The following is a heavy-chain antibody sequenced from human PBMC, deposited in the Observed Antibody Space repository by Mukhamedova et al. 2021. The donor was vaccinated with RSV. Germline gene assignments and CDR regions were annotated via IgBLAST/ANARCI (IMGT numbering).Heavy chain of an antibody. CDR3: ARVASSRRGYSYGRPYWYFDL. D-gene: IGHD5-18*01. J-gene: IGHJ2*01. CDR2: IYYSGST. V-gene: IGHV4-59*01. Sequence: IGYIYYSGSTNYNPSLKSRVTISVDTSKNQFSLKLSSVTAADTAVYYCARVASSRRGYSYGRPYWYFDLWGRGTLVTVSS.